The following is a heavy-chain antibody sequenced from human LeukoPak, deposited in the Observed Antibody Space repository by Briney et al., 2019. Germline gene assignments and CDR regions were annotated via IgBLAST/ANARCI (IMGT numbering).Heavy chain of an antibody. D-gene: IGHD2-21*01. CDR3: ARIAYCGADCHAFDV. Sequence: SVKVSCKASGGSFSKYGITWVRQAPGQGLEWMGGIMFTFGTTKYAQRFQGRVTISADEGTSTAYMEVSSLRSEDTAVYYCARIAYCGADCHAFDVWGQGTMVIVSS. J-gene: IGHJ3*01. V-gene: IGHV1-69*13. CDR1: GGSFSKYG. CDR2: IMFTFGTT.